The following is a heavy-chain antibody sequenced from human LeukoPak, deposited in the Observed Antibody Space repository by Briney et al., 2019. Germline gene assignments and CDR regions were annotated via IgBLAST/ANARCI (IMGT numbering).Heavy chain of an antibody. CDR2: ISTSGNT. CDR3: SRFTGYCTGITCYRNAFDI. V-gene: IGHV4-61*02. Sequence: PSETLSLTCTVSGDSISSGSSYWSWIRQPAGKGLEWIGRISTSGNTNYNPSLKSRVTISVDTSKNQFSLKLSSVTVADTAVYYCSRFTGYCTGITCYRNAFDIWGQGTMVTVSS. D-gene: IGHD2-8*02. J-gene: IGHJ3*02. CDR1: GDSISSGSSY.